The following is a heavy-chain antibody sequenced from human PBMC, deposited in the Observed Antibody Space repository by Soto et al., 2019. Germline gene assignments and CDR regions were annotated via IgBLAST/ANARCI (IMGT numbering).Heavy chain of an antibody. CDR3: ARFPVQLWRSFDY. Sequence: QVQLQESGPGLVKPSQTLSLTCTVSGGSISSGGYYWSWIRQPPGKGLEWIGYIYYSGSTYYNPSLKSRVTVSVDTSKNHFSLKLSSVTAADTAVYYCARFPVQLWRSFDYWGQGTLVTVSS. J-gene: IGHJ4*02. D-gene: IGHD5-18*01. CDR2: IYYSGST. V-gene: IGHV4-31*03. CDR1: GGSISSGGYY.